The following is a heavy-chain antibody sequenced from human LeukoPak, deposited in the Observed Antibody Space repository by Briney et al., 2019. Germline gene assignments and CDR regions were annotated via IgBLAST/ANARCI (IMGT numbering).Heavy chain of an antibody. J-gene: IGHJ4*02. V-gene: IGHV3-48*01. CDR2: ISSSSSTI. Sequence: HPGGSLRLSCAASGFTFSSYSMNWVRQAPGKGLEWVSYISSSSSTIYYADSVKGRFTISRDNAKNSLYLQMNSLRAEDTAVYYCARDRSYSRGWHAEDYWGQGTLVTVSS. CDR1: GFTFSSYS. CDR3: ARDRSYSRGWHAEDY. D-gene: IGHD6-19*01.